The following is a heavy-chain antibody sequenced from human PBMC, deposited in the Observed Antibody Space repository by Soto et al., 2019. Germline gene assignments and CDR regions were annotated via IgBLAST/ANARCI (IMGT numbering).Heavy chain of an antibody. J-gene: IGHJ5*02. V-gene: IGHV1-24*01. CDR1: GYTLTDLS. CDR2: FDPEDGET. D-gene: IGHD3-3*01. Sequence: ASVTVSCQVPGYTLTDLSMHWVRQAPGKGLEWMGGFDPEDGETIYAQKFQGRVTMTEDTSTDTAYMELSSLRSEDTAVYYCATAPRITIFGIDPWGQGTLVTVSS. CDR3: ATAPRITIFGIDP.